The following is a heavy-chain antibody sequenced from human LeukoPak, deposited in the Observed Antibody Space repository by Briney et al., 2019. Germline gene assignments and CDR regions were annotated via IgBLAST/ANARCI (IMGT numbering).Heavy chain of an antibody. CDR1: GFTFSSYG. CDR3: ASKYGSSAR. V-gene: IGHV3-30*03. CDR2: IRKYETNI. Sequence: GRSLRLSCAPSGFTFSSYGMHWVRQSPGEGLEWGGVIRKYETNIFYGGFVKGRYNISRDHYKQTVYLKMKSLRVEDRAILFCASKYGSSARWGQGILVRLL. D-gene: IGHD3-10*01. J-gene: IGHJ4*02.